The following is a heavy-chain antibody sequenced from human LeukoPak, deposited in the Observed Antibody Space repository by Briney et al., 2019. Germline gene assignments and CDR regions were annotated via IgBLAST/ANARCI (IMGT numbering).Heavy chain of an antibody. CDR2: ISYDGSNK. CDR1: GVTFSSNT. V-gene: IGHV3-30-3*01. CDR3: ARDLTPSRYSSSWNRFDY. J-gene: IGHJ4*02. Sequence: PGGSLRLSCAASGVTFSSNTMHWVRLAPGKGLEWVALISYDGSNKYYADSVKGRFTISRGNSKNTLYLQMNSLRAEDTAVYYCARDLTPSRYSSSWNRFDYWGQGTLVTVSS. D-gene: IGHD6-13*01.